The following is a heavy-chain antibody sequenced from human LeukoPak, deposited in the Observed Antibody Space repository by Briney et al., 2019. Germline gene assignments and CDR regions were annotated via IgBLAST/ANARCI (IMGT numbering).Heavy chain of an antibody. V-gene: IGHV4-39*01. J-gene: IGHJ4*02. Sequence: SETLSLTCTVSGGSISSSSYYWGWIRQPPGKGLEWLGSIYHSGSTYYNPSLKSRVTISVDTSKNQFSLKLSSVNAADTAVYYCARSYYYDSSGYPYWGQGTLVTVSS. CDR1: GGSISSSSYY. CDR3: ARSYYYDSSGYPY. D-gene: IGHD3-22*01. CDR2: IYHSGST.